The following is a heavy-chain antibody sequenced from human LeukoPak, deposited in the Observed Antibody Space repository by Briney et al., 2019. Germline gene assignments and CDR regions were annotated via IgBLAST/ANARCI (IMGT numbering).Heavy chain of an antibody. D-gene: IGHD6-13*01. CDR1: GYTFTGYY. Sequence: ASVKVSCKASGYTFTGYYMHWVRQAPGQGLEWMGWINPNSGGTNYAQKFQGWVTMTRDTSISIAYMELSRLRSDDTAVYYCARGISIAAAAPYYYGMDVWGKGTTVTVSS. J-gene: IGHJ6*04. CDR3: ARGISIAAAAPYYYGMDV. CDR2: INPNSGGT. V-gene: IGHV1-2*04.